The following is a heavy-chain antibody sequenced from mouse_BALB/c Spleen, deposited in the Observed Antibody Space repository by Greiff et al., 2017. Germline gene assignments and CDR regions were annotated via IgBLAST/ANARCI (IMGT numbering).Heavy chain of an antibody. CDR2: INSNGGRT. V-gene: IGHV5-6-3*01. CDR3: AREGGYYYAMDY. CDR1: GFTFSSYG. Sequence: VQLKQSGGGLVQPGGSLKLSCAASGFTFSSYGLSLVRQTPDKRLELVATINSNGGRTYYPDSVKGRFTISRDNPKNTLFLQMTSLRSEDTAMYYCAREGGYYYAMDYWGQGTSVTVAS. J-gene: IGHJ4*01.